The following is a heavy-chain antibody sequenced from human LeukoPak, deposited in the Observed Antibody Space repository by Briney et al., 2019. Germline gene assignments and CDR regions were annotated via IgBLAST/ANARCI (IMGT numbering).Heavy chain of an antibody. Sequence: SETLSLTCAVSGGSFSGYYWSWIRQPPGKGLEWIGEINHSGSTNYTPSLKSRVTISVDTSKKQFSLKLSSVTAADTAVYYCARVAMSTVDWFDPWGQGTLVTVSS. D-gene: IGHD4-23*01. CDR1: GGSFSGYY. CDR3: ARVAMSTVDWFDP. J-gene: IGHJ5*02. V-gene: IGHV4-34*01. CDR2: INHSGST.